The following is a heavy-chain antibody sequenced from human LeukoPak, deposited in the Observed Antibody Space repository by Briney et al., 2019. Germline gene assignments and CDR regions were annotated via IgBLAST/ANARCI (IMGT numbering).Heavy chain of an antibody. CDR2: IHHSGNT. Sequence: ETLSLTCAVSGYSISSGYYWGWVRQPPGKGLEWIGSIHHSGNTDYNPSLKSRVTISVDTSKNQFSLKLTSVTAADTAVYYCARAPYADTGGYGELDYWGQGTLVTVSS. V-gene: IGHV4-38-2*01. J-gene: IGHJ4*02. CDR3: ARAPYADTGGYGELDY. D-gene: IGHD3-22*01. CDR1: GYSISSGYY.